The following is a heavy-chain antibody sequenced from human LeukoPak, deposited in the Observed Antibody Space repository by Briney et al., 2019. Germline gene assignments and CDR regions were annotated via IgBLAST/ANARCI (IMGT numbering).Heavy chain of an antibody. CDR3: ARDGNAECYRWCHYYYMDV. CDR2: INSDGSST. D-gene: IGHD2-8*01. CDR1: GFTFSSYW. V-gene: IGHV3-74*01. J-gene: IGHJ6*03. Sequence: GGSLRLSCAASGFTFSSYWMHWVRQAPGKGLEWVSRINSDGSSTEYADAVKGRFTISGDNTKNTLSLQMNSLRAEDTAIYYCARDGNAECYRWCHYYYMDVWGKGTTVTVSS.